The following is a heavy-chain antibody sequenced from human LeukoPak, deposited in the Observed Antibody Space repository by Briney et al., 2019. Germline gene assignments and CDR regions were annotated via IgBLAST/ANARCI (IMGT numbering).Heavy chain of an antibody. CDR2: INQDGSEK. CDR1: GSSFNYYW. V-gene: IGHV3-7*01. Sequence: GGSLRLSCAASGSSFNYYWMAWVRQAPGNGLEWVANINQDGSEKYYVDSVKGRFTISRDNAKNSLYLQMNSLRAEDTAVYYCARVRQYGSGSYFRSFDYWGQGTLVTVSS. CDR3: ARVRQYGSGSYFRSFDY. J-gene: IGHJ4*02. D-gene: IGHD3-10*01.